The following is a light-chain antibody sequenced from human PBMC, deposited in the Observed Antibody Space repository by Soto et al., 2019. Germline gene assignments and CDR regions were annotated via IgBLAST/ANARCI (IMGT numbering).Light chain of an antibody. Sequence: DIQMTQSPSSLSASVGDRVTITCRASQGIRKDLGWYQQKPGKAPKGLIFAASSLQSGVPSRFSGSGSGTEFTLTISSLQPEDSATYYCLQHKSYPWTFGQGTKVEIK. CDR2: AAS. V-gene: IGKV1-17*01. CDR3: LQHKSYPWT. CDR1: QGIRKD. J-gene: IGKJ1*01.